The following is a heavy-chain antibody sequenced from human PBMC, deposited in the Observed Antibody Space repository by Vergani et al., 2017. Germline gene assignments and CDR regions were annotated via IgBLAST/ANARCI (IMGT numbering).Heavy chain of an antibody. CDR3: SRNPEIRDLEYDGSWSTHNWFDP. D-gene: IGHD3-10*01. V-gene: IGHV1-18*01. Sequence: VQLVQSGAEVKKPGASVKVSCKASGYTFTSYGISWVRQAPGQGLEWMGWITAYNGNTNSAQKLQGRVTMTTDKSTSTAYMELRSLRSDDTAVYYCSRNPEIRDLEYDGSWSTHNWFDPWGQGTLVTVSS. CDR1: GYTFTSYG. CDR2: ITAYNGNT. J-gene: IGHJ5*02.